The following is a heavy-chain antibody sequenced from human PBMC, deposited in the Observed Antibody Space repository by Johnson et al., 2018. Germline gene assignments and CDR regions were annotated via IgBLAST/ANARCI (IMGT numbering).Heavy chain of an antibody. J-gene: IGHJ6*04. D-gene: IGHD3-10*01. CDR3: ARDYSGSGSHGV. V-gene: IGHV3-30-3*01. Sequence: QVQLVESGGGVVQPGRSLRLSCAASGFTFSSYAMHWVRQAPGKGLEWVAVISYDGSNKYYADSVKGRFTISRDNSKNTLYLQMNSLRAEDTAVYYCARDYSGSGSHGVWGKGTPVTVSS. CDR2: ISYDGSNK. CDR1: GFTFSSYA.